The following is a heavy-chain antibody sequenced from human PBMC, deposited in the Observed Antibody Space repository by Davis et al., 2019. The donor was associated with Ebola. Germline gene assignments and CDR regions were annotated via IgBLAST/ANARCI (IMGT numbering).Heavy chain of an antibody. CDR2: IYYSGST. D-gene: IGHD3-9*01. Sequence: MPSETLSLTCTVSGGSISSSYWSWIRQPPGKGLEWIGYIYYSGSTNYNPSLKSRVTTSVDTSKNQFSLKLSSVTAADTAVYYCARGVTDILTGFVDVWGKGTTVTISS. CDR3: ARGVTDILTGFVDV. CDR1: GGSISSSY. V-gene: IGHV4-59*01. J-gene: IGHJ6*04.